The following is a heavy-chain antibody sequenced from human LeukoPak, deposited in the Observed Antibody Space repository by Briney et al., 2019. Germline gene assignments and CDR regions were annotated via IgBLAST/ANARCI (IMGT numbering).Heavy chain of an antibody. D-gene: IGHD5-18*01. CDR2: IKTDGSQI. CDR3: ARGQVKDTAMVTFGRVFDY. J-gene: IGHJ4*02. Sequence: GGSLRLSCVASGFTFSSYWMTWVRQAPGKGLEWVANIKTDGSQIYYVDSVKGRFTISRDNAKNSLYLQMNSLRAEDTAVYYCARGQVKDTAMVTFGRVFDYWGQGTLVTVSS. V-gene: IGHV3-7*01. CDR1: GFTFSSYW.